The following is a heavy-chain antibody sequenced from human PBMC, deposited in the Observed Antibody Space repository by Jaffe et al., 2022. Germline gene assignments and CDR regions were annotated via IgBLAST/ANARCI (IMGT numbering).Heavy chain of an antibody. CDR2: ISAYNGNT. Sequence: QVQLVQSGAEVKKPGASVKVSCKASGYTFTSYGISWVRQAPGQGLEWMGWISAYNGNTNYAQKLQGRVTMTTDTSTSTAYMELRSLRSDDTAVYYCARDTGDIVVVVAAPDAFDIWGQGTMVTVSS. CDR3: ARDTGDIVVVVAAPDAFDI. V-gene: IGHV1-18*01. J-gene: IGHJ3*02. CDR1: GYTFTSYG. D-gene: IGHD2-15*01.